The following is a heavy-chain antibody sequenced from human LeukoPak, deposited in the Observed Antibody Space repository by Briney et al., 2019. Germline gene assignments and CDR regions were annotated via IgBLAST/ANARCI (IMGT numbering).Heavy chain of an antibody. CDR3: AREGKGYYGSSGDAFDI. J-gene: IGHJ3*02. D-gene: IGHD3-10*01. Sequence: SVKVSCKASGGTFSSYAISWVRQAPGQGLGWMGGIIPIFGTANYAQKFQGRVTITTDESTSTAYMELSSLRSEDTAVYYCAREGKGYYGSSGDAFDIWGQGTMVTVSS. CDR2: IIPIFGTA. V-gene: IGHV1-69*05. CDR1: GGTFSSYA.